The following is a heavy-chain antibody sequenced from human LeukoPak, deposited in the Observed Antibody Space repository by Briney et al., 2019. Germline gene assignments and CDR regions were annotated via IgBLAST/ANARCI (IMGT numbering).Heavy chain of an antibody. J-gene: IGHJ4*02. CDR2: ISGSGGST. CDR3: AKARYSYGSSNFDY. V-gene: IGHV3-23*01. CDR1: GFTFSSYA. D-gene: IGHD5-18*01. Sequence: GGSLRLSCAASGFTFSSYAMSWVRQAPGKGLEWVSAISGSGGSTYYADSVKGRFTISRHNSKNTLYLQMNRLQAEFTAVYYCAKARYSYGSSNFDYWGQGTLVTVSS.